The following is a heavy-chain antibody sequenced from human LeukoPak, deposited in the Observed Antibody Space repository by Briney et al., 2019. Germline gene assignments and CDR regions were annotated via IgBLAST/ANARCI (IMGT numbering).Heavy chain of an antibody. CDR2: ITGSGGNT. CDR1: GFTFSNYA. Sequence: GGSLRLSCAASGFTFSNYAMSWVRQAPGKGLEWVSAITGSGGNTYYADSVKGRFTISRDNSKNTVFLQVNSLRHEDTAIYYCVIWGDYDVLTGYYVSDYWGQGTLVTVSS. J-gene: IGHJ4*02. D-gene: IGHD3-9*01. V-gene: IGHV3-23*01. CDR3: VIWGDYDVLTGYYVSDY.